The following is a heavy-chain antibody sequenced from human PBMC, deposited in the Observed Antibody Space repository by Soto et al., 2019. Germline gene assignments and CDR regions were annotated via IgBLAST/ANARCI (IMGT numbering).Heavy chain of an antibody. CDR1: GFMFSSYD. CDR2: VSASGSIT. J-gene: IGHJ4*02. Sequence: PGGSLRLSCAASGFMFSSYDMNWVRQAPGKGLEWVSGVSASGSITSYADSAKGRFTISRDNAKNTVFLQMTGLRAEDTAVYFCAKGDCSGGRCYRGFDYWGQGTLVTVSS. D-gene: IGHD2-15*01. V-gene: IGHV3-23*01. CDR3: AKGDCSGGRCYRGFDY.